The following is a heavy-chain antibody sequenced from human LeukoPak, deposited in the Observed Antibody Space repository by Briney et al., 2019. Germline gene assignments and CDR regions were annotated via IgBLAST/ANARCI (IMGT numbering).Heavy chain of an antibody. CDR2: ISSSSSTI. D-gene: IGHD3-22*01. J-gene: IGHJ1*01. V-gene: IGHV3-48*01. Sequence: GGSLRLSCAASGFTFSSYSMNWVRQAPGKGLEWVSYISSSSSTIYYADSVKGRFTISRDNAKNSLYLQMNSLRAEDTAVYYCARTMIRTLHYAEYFQHWGQGTLVTVSS. CDR3: ARTMIRTLHYAEYFQH. CDR1: GFTFSSYS.